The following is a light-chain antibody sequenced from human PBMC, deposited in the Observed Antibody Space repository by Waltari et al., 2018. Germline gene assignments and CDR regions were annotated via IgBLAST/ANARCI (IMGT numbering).Light chain of an antibody. CDR2: DVS. J-gene: IGLJ2*01. Sequence: QSALTQPRSVSGSPGQSVTISCTGTSSDVGGYNYVSWYQRHPGKAPKLIIYDVSKRPSGVPDRFAGSKSGNTASLTISGLQAEDEADYYCCSYAGSYTFMVFGGGTKLTVL. V-gene: IGLV2-11*01. CDR3: CSYAGSYTFMV. CDR1: SSDVGGYNY.